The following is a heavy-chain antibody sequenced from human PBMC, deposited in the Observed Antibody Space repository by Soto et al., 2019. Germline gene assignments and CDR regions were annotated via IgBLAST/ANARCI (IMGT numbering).Heavy chain of an antibody. CDR1: GFSFSHYL. CDR2: ISPDGRTT. D-gene: IGHD3-10*01. J-gene: IGHJ4*02. CDR3: ADSWLPTSY. V-gene: IGHV3-74*01. Sequence: GGSLSLSCAASGFSFSHYLMHWCRQAPGKGLVWVSRISPDGRTTTYADSVKGRFTISRDNAKSTLYLQMNSLTVEDGAVYYCADSWLPTSYWGPGTLVTVSS.